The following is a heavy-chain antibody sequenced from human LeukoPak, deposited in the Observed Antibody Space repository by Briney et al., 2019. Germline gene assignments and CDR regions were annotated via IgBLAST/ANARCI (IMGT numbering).Heavy chain of an antibody. Sequence: GGSLRLSCAASGFTFSSHAMSWVRQAPGKGLEWVSAISGSGGSTYYADSVKRRFTISRDNSKNTLYLQMNSLRAEDTAVYYCAKAYRSSSWYYFDYWGQGTLVTVSS. J-gene: IGHJ4*02. CDR1: GFTFSSHA. CDR2: ISGSGGST. CDR3: AKAYRSSSWYYFDY. V-gene: IGHV3-23*01. D-gene: IGHD6-13*01.